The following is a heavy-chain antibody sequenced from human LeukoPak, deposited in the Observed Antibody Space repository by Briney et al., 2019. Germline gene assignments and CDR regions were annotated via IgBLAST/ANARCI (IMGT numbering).Heavy chain of an antibody. Sequence: SETLSLTCTVSGYSISSGYYWGWIRQPPGKGLEWIGSIYHSGSTYYNPSLKSRVTISVDTSKNQFSLKLSSVTAADTAVYYCARGGYYYGSGSYNYWGQGTLVTVSS. CDR2: IYHSGST. V-gene: IGHV4-38-2*02. D-gene: IGHD3-10*01. CDR3: ARGGYYYGSGSYNY. CDR1: GYSISSGYY. J-gene: IGHJ4*02.